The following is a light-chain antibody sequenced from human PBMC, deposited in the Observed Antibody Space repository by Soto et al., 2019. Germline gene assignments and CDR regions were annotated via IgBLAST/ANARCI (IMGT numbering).Light chain of an antibody. CDR1: QSISNY. Sequence: DIQMTQSPYSLSASVGDRVTITCRASQSISNYLNWYQQKPGKAPRLLIHAASSLQSGVPSRFSGRGSGTDFTLTISSLQPADFAIYYCQQSYNAPRTFGPGTKVEIK. J-gene: IGKJ1*01. V-gene: IGKV1-39*01. CDR3: QQSYNAPRT. CDR2: AAS.